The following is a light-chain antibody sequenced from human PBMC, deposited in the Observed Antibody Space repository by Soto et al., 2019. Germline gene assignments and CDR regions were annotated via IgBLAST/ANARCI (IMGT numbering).Light chain of an antibody. J-gene: IGLJ1*01. CDR2: DVS. V-gene: IGLV2-14*01. CDR1: SSDVGGYNY. Sequence: QLVLTQPASVSGSPGQSTTISCTGTSSDVGGYNYVSWYQQHPGKAPKLMIYDVSNRPSGVSNRFSGSKSGNTASLTISGLQAEDEADYYCSSYTSSSTLYVFGTGTKLTVL. CDR3: SSYTSSSTLYV.